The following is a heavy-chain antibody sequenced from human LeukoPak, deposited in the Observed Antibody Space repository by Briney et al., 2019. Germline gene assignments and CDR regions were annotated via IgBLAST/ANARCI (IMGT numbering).Heavy chain of an antibody. J-gene: IGHJ4*02. Sequence: GGSLRLSCAASGFTFSSYGMHWVRQAPGKGLEWVAFIRYDGSNKYYADSVKGRFTISRDNSKNTLYLQMNSLRAEDTAVYYCAKDRGYSSGWYAGGVDYWGQGTLVTDSS. V-gene: IGHV3-30*02. D-gene: IGHD6-19*01. CDR2: IRYDGSNK. CDR1: GFTFSSYG. CDR3: AKDRGYSSGWYAGGVDY.